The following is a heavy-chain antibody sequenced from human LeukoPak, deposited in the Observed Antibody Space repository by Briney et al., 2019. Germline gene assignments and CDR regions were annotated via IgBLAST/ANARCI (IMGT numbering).Heavy chain of an antibody. CDR2: ISLSSTYI. D-gene: IGHD4-23*01. V-gene: IGHV3-21*01. CDR3: ADYGANSMDV. CDR1: GFTFSDYS. J-gene: IGHJ6*04. Sequence: GGALRLSCAASGFTFSDYSMNWVRPAPGEGLEWVSSISLSSTYIYYADSVKGRFTLSRDNAKNSLYLQMNSLRAEDTAVYYCADYGANSMDVWGKGTTVTVSS.